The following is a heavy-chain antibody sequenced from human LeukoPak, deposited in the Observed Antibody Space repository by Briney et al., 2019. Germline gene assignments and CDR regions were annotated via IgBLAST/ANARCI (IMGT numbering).Heavy chain of an antibody. D-gene: IGHD2-15*01. CDR2: IIPILGIV. V-gene: IGHV1-69*04. J-gene: IGHJ4*02. Sequence: ASVKVSCKASGGSFTSFAITWVRQAPGQGLEWMGRIIPILGIVNYAQKFQDIVTMTADKSTSTAYMELSSLRSEDTAVYYCARGRDCSGGSCYRNWGQGTLVTVSS. CDR1: GGSFTSFA. CDR3: ARGRDCSGGSCYRN.